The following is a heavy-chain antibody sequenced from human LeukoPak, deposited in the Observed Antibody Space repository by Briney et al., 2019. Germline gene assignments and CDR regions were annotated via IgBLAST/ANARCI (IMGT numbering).Heavy chain of an antibody. CDR3: ARDDGDGYYFSHNSY. Sequence: GASVTVSCTASGVTFSYYAFNWVRQAPGQGLEWMGGIIPIFGTANYAQKFQGRVTITADESTSTAYMELSSLRSEDTAVYYCARDDGDGYYFSHNSYWGQGTLVTVSS. V-gene: IGHV1-69*13. CDR2: IIPIFGTA. J-gene: IGHJ4*02. CDR1: GVTFSYYA. D-gene: IGHD3-22*01.